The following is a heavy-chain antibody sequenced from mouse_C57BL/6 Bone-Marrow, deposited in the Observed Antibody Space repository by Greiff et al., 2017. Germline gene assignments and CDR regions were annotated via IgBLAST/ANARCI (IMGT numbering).Heavy chain of an antibody. V-gene: IGHV1-55*01. D-gene: IGHD4-1*01. CDR2: IYPGSGST. J-gene: IGHJ1*03. CDR1: GYTFTSYW. CDR3: ARSNRDYFDV. Sequence: QVHVKQPGAELVKPGASVKMSCKASGYTFTSYWITWVKQRPGQGLEWIGDIYPGSGSTNYNEKFKSKATLTVDTSSSTAYMQLSSLTSEDSAVYYCARSNRDYFDVWGTGTTVTVSS.